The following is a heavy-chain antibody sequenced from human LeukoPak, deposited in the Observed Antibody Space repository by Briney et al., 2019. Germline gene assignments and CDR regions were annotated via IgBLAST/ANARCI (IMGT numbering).Heavy chain of an antibody. CDR3: AREPAGYSSSWCDY. D-gene: IGHD6-13*01. CDR1: GGSISSSSYY. J-gene: IGHJ4*02. Sequence: SETLSLTCTVSGGSISSSSYYWGWIRQPPGKGLEWIGSIYYSGSTYYNPSLKSRLTISVDTSKNQFSLKLSSVTAADTAVYYCAREPAGYSSSWCDYWGQGTLVTVSS. V-gene: IGHV4-39*07. CDR2: IYYSGST.